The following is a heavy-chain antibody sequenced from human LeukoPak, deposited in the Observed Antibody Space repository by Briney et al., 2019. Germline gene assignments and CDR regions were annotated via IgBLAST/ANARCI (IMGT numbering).Heavy chain of an antibody. D-gene: IGHD3-16*01. J-gene: IGHJ4*02. V-gene: IGHV3-9*01. CDR2: ISWNSGSI. Sequence: PGGSLRLSCAASGFTFDDYAMHWVRQAPGKGLEWVSGISWNSGSIGYADSVKGRFTISRDNAKNSLYLQMNSLRAEDTAVYYCARDDYVWGSYPVLDYWGQGTLVTVSS. CDR1: GFTFDDYA. CDR3: ARDDYVWGSYPVLDY.